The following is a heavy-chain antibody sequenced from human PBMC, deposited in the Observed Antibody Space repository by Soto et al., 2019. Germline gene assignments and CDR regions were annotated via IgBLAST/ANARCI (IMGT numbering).Heavy chain of an antibody. V-gene: IGHV4-59*01. D-gene: IGHD6-13*01. CDR3: ARGHIAAAAPFDY. J-gene: IGHJ4*02. Sequence: ESLSRTGTVSGASISSYYWSWIRQPPGKGLEWIGYIYYSGSTNYNPSLKSRVTISVDTSKNQFSLKLSSVTAADTAVYYCARGHIAAAAPFDYWGQGTLVTVYS. CDR2: IYYSGST. CDR1: GASISSYY.